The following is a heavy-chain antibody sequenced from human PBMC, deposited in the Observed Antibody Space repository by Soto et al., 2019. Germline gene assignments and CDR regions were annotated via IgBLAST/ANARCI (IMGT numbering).Heavy chain of an antibody. CDR3: AKDQITMIVVEAPGPIPENDY. Sequence: GGSLRLSCAASGFTFSSYSMNWVRQAPGKGLEWVSSISSSSSYIYYADSVKGRFTISRDNSKNTLYLQMNSLRAEDTAVYYCAKDQITMIVVEAPGPIPENDYWGQGTLVTVSS. V-gene: IGHV3-21*01. CDR1: GFTFSSYS. J-gene: IGHJ4*02. D-gene: IGHD3-22*01. CDR2: ISSSSSYI.